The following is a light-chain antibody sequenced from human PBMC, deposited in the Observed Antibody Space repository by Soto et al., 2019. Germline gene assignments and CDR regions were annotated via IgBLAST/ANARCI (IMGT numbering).Light chain of an antibody. J-gene: IGKJ4*01. CDR2: AAS. V-gene: IGKV1-27*01. CDR1: QDIANY. CDR3: QKYNSGGPLT. Sequence: DIHMTHCPSSLSSSLVDIVSITCRPSQDIANYLAWFQQKPGKVPKLLIYAASTLHSGVPSRFSGSGSGTEFTLTISSLQPDDVATYYCQKYNSGGPLTFGGGTKVDIK.